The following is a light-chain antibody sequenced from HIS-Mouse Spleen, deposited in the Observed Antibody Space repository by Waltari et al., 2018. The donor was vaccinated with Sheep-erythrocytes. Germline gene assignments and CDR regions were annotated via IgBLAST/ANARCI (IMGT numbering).Light chain of an antibody. Sequence: EIVLTQSPGTLSLSPGERATLSCRASQSVSSSYLAWYQQKPGQAPRLLIYGASTLQSGVPSRFSGSGSGTEFTLTISSLQPEDFATYYCQQLNSYPHTFGQGTKLEIK. CDR2: GAS. V-gene: IGKV3-20*01. CDR1: QSVSSSY. CDR3: QQLNSYPHT. J-gene: IGKJ2*01.